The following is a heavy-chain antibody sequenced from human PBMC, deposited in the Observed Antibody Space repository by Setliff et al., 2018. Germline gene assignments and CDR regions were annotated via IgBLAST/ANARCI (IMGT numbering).Heavy chain of an antibody. CDR1: GYNFITFG. D-gene: IGHD5-12*01. Sequence: ASVKVSCKTSGYNFITFGISWVRQAPGQGLEWMGRISPYNGNTDYAEKFPDRITLTTDSSTSTVYMELRSLTFDDTGVFFCARGGGPNVVVTIDFDLWGQGTLVTVSS. J-gene: IGHJ4*02. CDR3: ARGGGPNVVVTIDFDL. CDR2: ISPYNGNT. V-gene: IGHV1-18*04.